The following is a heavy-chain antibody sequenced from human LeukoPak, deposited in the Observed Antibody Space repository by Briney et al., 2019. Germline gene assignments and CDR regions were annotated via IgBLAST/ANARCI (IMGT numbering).Heavy chain of an antibody. Sequence: PGGSLRLSCAASGFTVSSNYMTWVRQAPGKGLEWVSAISGSGRSTYYADSVKGRFTISRDNSKNTLYLQMNSLRAEDTAVYYCARDFELSHWGQGTLVTVSS. V-gene: IGHV3-23*01. D-gene: IGHD3-16*02. CDR2: ISGSGRST. CDR3: ARDFELSH. CDR1: GFTVSSNY. J-gene: IGHJ4*02.